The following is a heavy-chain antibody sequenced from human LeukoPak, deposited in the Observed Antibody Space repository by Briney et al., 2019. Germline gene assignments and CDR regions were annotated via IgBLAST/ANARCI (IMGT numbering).Heavy chain of an antibody. CDR3: ARLSVYARLTYDYVWGSYGYYFDY. CDR2: IYYSGST. CDR1: GGSISSSSYY. D-gene: IGHD3-16*02. J-gene: IGHJ4*02. V-gene: IGHV4-39*01. Sequence: PSETLSLTCTVSGGSISSSSYYWGWFRQPPGKGLEWIGSIYYSGSTYYNPSLKSRVTISVDTSKNQFSLKLSSVTAADTAVYYCARLSVYARLTYDYVWGSYGYYFDYWGQGTLVTVSS.